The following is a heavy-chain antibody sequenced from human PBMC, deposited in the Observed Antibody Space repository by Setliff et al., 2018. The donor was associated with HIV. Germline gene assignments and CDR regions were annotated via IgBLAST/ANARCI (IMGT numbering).Heavy chain of an antibody. CDR3: ARGYSSAFFHEFFDY. V-gene: IGHV4-4*07. J-gene: IGHJ4*02. Sequence: PSETLSLTCTVPGDSITSRPYWAWVRQPAGKGLEWIGRIHNSGNTNYNPSFMSRVSMSVDTSKSQFSLKLRSVTAADTAVYFCARGYSSAFFHEFFDYWGQGTLVTVSS. CDR1: GDSITSRPY. D-gene: IGHD6-25*01. CDR2: IHNSGNT.